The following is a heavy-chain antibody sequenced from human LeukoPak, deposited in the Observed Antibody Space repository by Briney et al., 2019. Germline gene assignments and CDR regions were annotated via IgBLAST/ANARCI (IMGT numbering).Heavy chain of an antibody. D-gene: IGHD4-17*01. V-gene: IGHV3-23*01. CDR2: ISGSGDNT. CDR3: AKDLPDYGDYIEGY. J-gene: IGHJ4*02. CDR1: GFTFSSFA. Sequence: GGSLGLSCAASGFTFSSFAMSWVRQAPGKGLEWVSTISGSGDNTNYADSVKGRFTFSRDNSKNTLYLQMNSLRAEDTAVYYCAKDLPDYGDYIEGYWGQGTLVTVSS.